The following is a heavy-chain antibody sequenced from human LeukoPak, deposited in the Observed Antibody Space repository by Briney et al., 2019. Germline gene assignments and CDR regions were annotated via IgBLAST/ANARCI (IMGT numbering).Heavy chain of an antibody. V-gene: IGHV1-2*04. CDR2: INPNSGGT. D-gene: IGHD3-10*01. CDR3: AREKGWVIGTTVRGVDYGMDV. Sequence: GASVKVSCKASGYTFTGYYMHWVRQAPGQGLEWMGWINPNSGGTNYAQKFQGWVTMTRDTSISTAYMELSRLRSDDTAVYYCAREKGWVIGTTVRGVDYGMDVWGKGTTVTVSS. CDR1: GYTFTGYY. J-gene: IGHJ6*04.